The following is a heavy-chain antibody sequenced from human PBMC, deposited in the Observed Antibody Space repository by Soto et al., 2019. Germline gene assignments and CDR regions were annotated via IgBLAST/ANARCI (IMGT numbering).Heavy chain of an antibody. Sequence: SVKVSCKASGYTFTSYAIHWVRQAPGQRLEWMGWINAGNGNTQYSQKFQGRVTITRDTSASTAYMELSSLRSEDTAVYYFARDHLGSSGEPFPNMFYSCGKRSLVTVSS. CDR2: INAGNGNT. J-gene: IGHJ5*01. CDR1: GYTFTSYA. CDR3: ARDHLGSSGEPFPNMFYS. V-gene: IGHV1-3*01. D-gene: IGHD6-13*01.